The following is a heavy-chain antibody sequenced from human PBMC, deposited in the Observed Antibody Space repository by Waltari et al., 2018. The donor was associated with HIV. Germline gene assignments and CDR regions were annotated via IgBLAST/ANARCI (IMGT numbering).Heavy chain of an antibody. J-gene: IGHJ4*02. CDR3: VRDYSTIPGGLFGGVFDY. CDR1: GGTFSNSA. V-gene: IGHV1-69*13. Sequence: QVQLVQSGAEVKKPGSSVKVSCKAPGGTFSNSAISCVRQAPGQGLEWMGGIIPIFGSANYAQRFQGRVTITANESTSTAYMELSSLRSEDTAVYYCVRDYSTIPGGLFGGVFDYWGQGTLVTVSS. D-gene: IGHD3-16*01. CDR2: IIPIFGSA.